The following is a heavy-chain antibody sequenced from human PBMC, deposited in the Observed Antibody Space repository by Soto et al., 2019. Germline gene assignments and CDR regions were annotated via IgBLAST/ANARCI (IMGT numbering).Heavy chain of an antibody. CDR1: GGSISSYY. Sequence: PSETLSLTCTVSGGSISSYYWSWIRQPPGKGLEWIGYIYYSGSTNYNPSLKSRVTISVDTSKNQFSLKLSSVTAADTAVYYCARDRIAAAGTAYYYYGMDVWGQGTTVTVSS. D-gene: IGHD6-13*01. CDR3: ARDRIAAAGTAYYYYGMDV. V-gene: IGHV4-59*01. CDR2: IYYSGST. J-gene: IGHJ6*02.